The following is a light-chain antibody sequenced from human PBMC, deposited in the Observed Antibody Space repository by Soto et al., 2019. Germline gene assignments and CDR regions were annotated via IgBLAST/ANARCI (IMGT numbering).Light chain of an antibody. CDR3: QQYESYSPLT. Sequence: DIQMTQSHSILSASVGDRVTITCRASQSIRSWLAWYQQKPGKAPKLLIYDAYSLESGVPSRFSGRRSGTEFTLTIAGLQHEDFATYYCQQYESYSPLTFGGGTKVEIK. CDR2: DAY. V-gene: IGKV1-5*01. CDR1: QSIRSW. J-gene: IGKJ4*01.